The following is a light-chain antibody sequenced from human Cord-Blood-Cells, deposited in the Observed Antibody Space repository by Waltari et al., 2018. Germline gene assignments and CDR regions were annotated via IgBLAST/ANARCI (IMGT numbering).Light chain of an antibody. CDR2: EVS. Sequence: QSALPQPASVSGSPGQSITISCTGPSSDVGGYNYVPWYQQHPGKAPKLMIYEVSNRPSGVSNRFSGSKSGNTASLTISGLQAEDEADYYCSSYTSSSTYVFGTGTKVTVL. CDR3: SSYTSSSTYV. V-gene: IGLV2-14*01. CDR1: SSDVGGYNY. J-gene: IGLJ1*01.